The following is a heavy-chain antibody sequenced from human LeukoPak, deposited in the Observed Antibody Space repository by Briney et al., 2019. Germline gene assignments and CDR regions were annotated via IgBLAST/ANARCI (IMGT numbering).Heavy chain of an antibody. Sequence: ASVKVSCKASGYTFTSYGISWERQAPGQGLEWMGWISAYNGNTNYAQKLQGRVTTTTDTSTSTAYMELRGLRSDDTAVYYCARDLGVVVAADYFDYWGQGTLVTVSS. CDR1: GYTFTSYG. CDR3: ARDLGVVVAADYFDY. CDR2: ISAYNGNT. D-gene: IGHD2-15*01. V-gene: IGHV1-18*04. J-gene: IGHJ4*02.